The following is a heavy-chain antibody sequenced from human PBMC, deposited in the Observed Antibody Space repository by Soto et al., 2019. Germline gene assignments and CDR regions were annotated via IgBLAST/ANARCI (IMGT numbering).Heavy chain of an antibody. J-gene: IGHJ4*02. D-gene: IGHD3-3*01. CDR1: GLTFSNNG. Sequence: GGSLRLSCAASGLTFSNNGMHWVRQAPGKGLEWVAVIWYDGSKEYYADSVKGRFTISRDDPQNTLYLQMNNLRAEDTAVYYCARDAGGWSGYYQLTNWGQGTPVTVSS. CDR3: ARDAGGWSGYYQLTN. V-gene: IGHV3-33*01. CDR2: IWYDGSKE.